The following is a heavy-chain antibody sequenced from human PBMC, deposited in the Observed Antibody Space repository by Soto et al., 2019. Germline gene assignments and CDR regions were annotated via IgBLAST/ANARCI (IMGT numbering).Heavy chain of an antibody. CDR3: ARGPTYYYDSSGYLLYFDY. J-gene: IGHJ4*02. CDR1: GGSISSGGYY. CDR2: IYYSGST. D-gene: IGHD3-22*01. Sequence: LSLTCTVSGGSISSGGYYWSWIRQHPGKGLEWIGYIYYSGSTYYNPSLKSRVTISVDTSKNQFSLKLSSVTAADTAVYYCARGPTYYYDSSGYLLYFDYWGQGTLVTVSS. V-gene: IGHV4-31*03.